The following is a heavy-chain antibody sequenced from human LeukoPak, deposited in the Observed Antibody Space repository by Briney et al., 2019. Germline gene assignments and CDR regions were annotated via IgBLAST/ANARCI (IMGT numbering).Heavy chain of an antibody. V-gene: IGHV3-23*01. CDR1: GFTFSSYG. CDR3: AKDLEGANPISMIVVVIRGYGMDV. Sequence: PGGSLRLSCAASGFTFSSYGMSWVRQAPGKGLEWVSGISGSGGSTYYADSVKGRFTVSRDNSKNTLYLQMNSLRAEDTAVYYCAKDLEGANPISMIVVVIRGYGMDVWGQGTTVTVSS. CDR2: ISGSGGST. J-gene: IGHJ6*02. D-gene: IGHD3-22*01.